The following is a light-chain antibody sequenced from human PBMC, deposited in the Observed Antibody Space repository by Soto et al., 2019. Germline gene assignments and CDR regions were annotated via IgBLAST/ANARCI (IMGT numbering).Light chain of an antibody. J-gene: IGKJ1*01. CDR3: QQYGRSPWT. CDR1: QTVGASY. CDR2: GAS. Sequence: EIVLTQSPDTLSLSPGDRATVSCRASQTVGASYVAWYQHRPGQAPKFLMYGASTRATGIPDRFSGSGSGTEFTLTIDSLEPEDFGLYYCQQYGRSPWTFGQGTRVE. V-gene: IGKV3-20*01.